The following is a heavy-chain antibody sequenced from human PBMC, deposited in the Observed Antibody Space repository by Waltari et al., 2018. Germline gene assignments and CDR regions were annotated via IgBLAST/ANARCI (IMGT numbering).Heavy chain of an antibody. Sequence: QVQLQESGPGLVKPSQTLSLTCTVSGGSISSGSYYWSWIRQPAGKGLEWIGYIYTSGSTNYNPSLKSRVTISVDTSKNQFSLKLSSVTAADTAVYYCAADSGSVPAAMDVWGKGTTVTVSS. CDR3: AADSGSVPAAMDV. CDR1: GGSISSGSYY. D-gene: IGHD2-2*01. J-gene: IGHJ6*04. V-gene: IGHV4-61*09. CDR2: IYTSGST.